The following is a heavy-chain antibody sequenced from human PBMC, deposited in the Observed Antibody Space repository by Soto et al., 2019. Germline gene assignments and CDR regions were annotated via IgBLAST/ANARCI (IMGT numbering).Heavy chain of an antibody. CDR1: GYSISSGYY. Sequence: ASETLSLTXAVSGYSISSGYYWGWIRQPPGKGLEWIGSIYHSGSTYYNPSLKSRVTISVDTSKNQFSLKLSSVTAADTAVYYCARTQGYSTIAYYFDYWGQGTLVTVSS. D-gene: IGHD5-12*01. CDR2: IYHSGST. V-gene: IGHV4-38-2*01. CDR3: ARTQGYSTIAYYFDY. J-gene: IGHJ4*02.